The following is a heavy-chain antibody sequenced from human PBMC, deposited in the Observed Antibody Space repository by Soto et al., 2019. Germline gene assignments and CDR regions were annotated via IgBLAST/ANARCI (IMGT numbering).Heavy chain of an antibody. D-gene: IGHD5-12*01. V-gene: IGHV4-39*01. Sequence: SETLSLTCTVSGGSISSSSYYWGWIRQPPGKGLEWIGSIYYSGSTYYNPSLKSRVTISVDTSKNQFSLKLSSVTAADTAVYYCARPGGYSGYDPRGFDYWGQGTLVTVSS. CDR1: GGSISSSSYY. CDR3: ARPGGYSGYDPRGFDY. CDR2: IYYSGST. J-gene: IGHJ4*02.